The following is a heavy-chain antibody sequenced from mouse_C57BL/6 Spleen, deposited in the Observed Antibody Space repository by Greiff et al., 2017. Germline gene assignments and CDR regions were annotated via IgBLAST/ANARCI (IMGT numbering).Heavy chain of an antibody. Sequence: DVKLVESGGGLVQPGGSLSLSCAASGFTFTDYYMSWVRQPPGKALEWLGFIRNKANGYTTEYSASVKGRFTISRDNSQSILYLQMNDLRAEDSATYYCARSQNGSLYIDYWGQGTTLTVSS. V-gene: IGHV7-3*01. D-gene: IGHD1-1*01. J-gene: IGHJ2*01. CDR3: ARSQNGSLYIDY. CDR2: IRNKANGYTT. CDR1: GFTFTDYY.